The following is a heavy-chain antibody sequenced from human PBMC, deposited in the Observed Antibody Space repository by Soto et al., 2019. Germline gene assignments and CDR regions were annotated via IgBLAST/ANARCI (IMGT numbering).Heavy chain of an antibody. Sequence: EVHLVETGGGLIQPGGSLRLSCAASGFAVTCTYMHWVRQAPGRGLEWVSIVYTGGHTDYADSVRGRFTISRDPSTNTVSLQINSLRVEDTAVYYCATSDGYSNHNLDSWGQGTLVTVSS. D-gene: IGHD4-4*01. CDR3: ATSDGYSNHNLDS. CDR2: VYTGGHT. J-gene: IGHJ4*02. V-gene: IGHV3-53*02. CDR1: GFAVTCTY.